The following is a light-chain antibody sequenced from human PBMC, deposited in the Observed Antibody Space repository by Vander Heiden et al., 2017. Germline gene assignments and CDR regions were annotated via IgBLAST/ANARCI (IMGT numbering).Light chain of an antibody. J-gene: IGLJ1*01. CDR1: NIGSKN. CDR3: QVGDINTALYV. CDR2: RDS. V-gene: IGLV3-9*01. Sequence: SYSLIQPLSVPVALGQTARITCGGNNIGSKNVHWYQQKPGQARVLVIYRDSNRPSGTPERFSGSNSGNTATLTISRAQAGDEADYYCQVGDINTALYVFGTGTKVTVL.